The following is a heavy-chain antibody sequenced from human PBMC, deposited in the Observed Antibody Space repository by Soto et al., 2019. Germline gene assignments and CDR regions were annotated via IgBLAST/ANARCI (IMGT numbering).Heavy chain of an antibody. CDR2: ISYDGTNN. CDR3: ATITVVRGVTYDAFDF. D-gene: IGHD3-10*01. V-gene: IGHV3-30-3*01. J-gene: IGHJ3*01. CDR1: GFTFSAYA. Sequence: GGSLRLSCAASGFTFSAYAMHWVRQAPGKGLEWVAVISYDGTNNYYADSVKGRFTISRDNSKNTLFLQMNSLRSEDTAVYYCATITVVRGVTYDAFDFWGQGTMVSVSS.